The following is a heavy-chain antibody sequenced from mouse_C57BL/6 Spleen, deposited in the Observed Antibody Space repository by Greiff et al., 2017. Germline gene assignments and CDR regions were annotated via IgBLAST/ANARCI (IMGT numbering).Heavy chain of an antibody. D-gene: IGHD1-1*01. V-gene: IGHV5-6*01. CDR1: GFTFSSYG. CDR2: ISSGGSYT. J-gene: IGHJ2*01. CDR3: ARHVGTTVVAPYFDY. Sequence: EVQLQESGGDLVKPGGSLKLSCAASGFTFSSYGMPWVRQTPDKRLEWVATISSGGSYTYYPDSVKGRFTISRDNAKNTLYLQMSSLKSEDTAMYYCARHVGTTVVAPYFDYWGQGTTLTVSS.